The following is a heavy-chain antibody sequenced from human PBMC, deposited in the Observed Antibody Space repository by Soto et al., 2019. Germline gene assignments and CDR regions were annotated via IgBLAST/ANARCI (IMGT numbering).Heavy chain of an antibody. CDR1: GFTVSSNY. D-gene: IGHD3-10*01. CDR3: ARDSNYYGSGTYGPIGY. Sequence: EVQLVESGGGLVQPGGSLRLSCAASGFTVSSNYMSWVRQAPGKGLEWVSVIYSGGSTYYADSVKDRFTISRDNSKNTLYLQMNSLRAEDTAVYYCARDSNYYGSGTYGPIGYWGQGTLVTVSS. J-gene: IGHJ4*02. CDR2: IYSGGST. V-gene: IGHV3-66*01.